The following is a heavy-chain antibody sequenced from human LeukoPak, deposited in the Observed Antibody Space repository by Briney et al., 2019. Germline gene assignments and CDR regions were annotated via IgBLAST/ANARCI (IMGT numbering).Heavy chain of an antibody. J-gene: IGHJ4*01. V-gene: IGHV3-74*01. D-gene: IGHD6-19*01. CDR1: GFTFSSYC. CDR2: TNSDGSST. Sequence: PGGSLRLSCAASGFTFSSYCMHWVRQAPGKGLVWVSRTNSDGSSTSYADSVKGRFTISRDNAKNTLYLQMKSLRAEDTAVYYCARAPASFVRSGWYFDYWGEG. CDR3: ARAPASFVRSGWYFDY.